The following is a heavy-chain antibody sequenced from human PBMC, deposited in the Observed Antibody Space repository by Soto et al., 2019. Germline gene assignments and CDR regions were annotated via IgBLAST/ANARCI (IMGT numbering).Heavy chain of an antibody. Sequence: GGSLRLSCAASGFTFSDYYMSWVRQAPGKGLEWISYISGSGAPYYADSVKGRFTISRDNAKNSLYLQMNSLGVDDTAVYYCARGPELDVWGKGTTVTVS. CDR3: ARGPELDV. CDR2: ISGSGAP. V-gene: IGHV3-11*01. CDR1: GFTFSDYY. D-gene: IGHD1-26*01. J-gene: IGHJ6*03.